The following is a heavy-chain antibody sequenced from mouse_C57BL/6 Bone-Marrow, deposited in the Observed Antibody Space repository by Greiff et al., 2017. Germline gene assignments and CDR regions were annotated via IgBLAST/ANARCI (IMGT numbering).Heavy chain of an antibody. J-gene: IGHJ3*01. CDR2: ISNGGGST. CDR1: GFTFSDYY. CDR3: ARPLYYGSSGFAY. V-gene: IGHV5-12*01. D-gene: IGHD1-1*01. Sequence: VMLVESGGGLVQPGGSLKLSCAASGFTFSDYYMYWVRQTPEKRLEWVAYISNGGGSTYYPDTVKGRFTISRDNAKNTLYLQMSRLKSEDTAMYYCARPLYYGSSGFAYWGQGTLVTVSA.